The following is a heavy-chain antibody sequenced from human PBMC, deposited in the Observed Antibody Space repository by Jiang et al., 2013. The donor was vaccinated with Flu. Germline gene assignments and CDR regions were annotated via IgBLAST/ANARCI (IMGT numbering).Heavy chain of an antibody. CDR1: GFTFSAHW. CDR2: IKNDGSYT. J-gene: IGHJ4*01. Sequence: QLVESGGGLVQPGGSLRLSCAASGFTFSAHWMHWVRQAPGRGLVWVSRIKNDGSYTDSADSVKGRFTISRDNAKNTLYLQMSSLRAEDTAVYFCVRDRAWNVFDFWGHGALVTVSS. D-gene: IGHD1-1*01. V-gene: IGHV3-74*01. CDR3: VRDRAWNVFDF.